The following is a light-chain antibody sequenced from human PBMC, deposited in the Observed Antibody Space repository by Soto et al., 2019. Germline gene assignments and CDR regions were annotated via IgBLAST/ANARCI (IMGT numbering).Light chain of an antibody. Sequence: DIVMTQSPDSLAVSLGERATINCKSSQSVLYSSNNKNYLAWYQQKPGQPPKLLIYWASTRGSGVPDRFSGSGSGTDFTLTISSLQAEDVAVYYCQQYYTNALTFGGGTKVGVK. V-gene: IGKV4-1*01. J-gene: IGKJ4*01. CDR2: WAS. CDR1: QSVLYSSNNKNY. CDR3: QQYYTNALT.